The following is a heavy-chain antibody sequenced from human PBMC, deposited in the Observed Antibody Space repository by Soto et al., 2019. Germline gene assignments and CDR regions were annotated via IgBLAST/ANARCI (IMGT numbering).Heavy chain of an antibody. CDR3: AIIVVVPAAIDDYYGMDV. CDR2: IWYDGSNK. J-gene: IGHJ6*02. CDR1: GFTFSSYG. D-gene: IGHD2-2*01. Sequence: GGSLRLSCAASGFTFSSYGMHWVRQAPGKGLEWVAVIWYDGSNKYYADSVKGRFTISRDNSKNTLYLQMNSLRAEDTAVYYCAIIVVVPAAIDDYYGMDVWGQGTTVTVSS. V-gene: IGHV3-33*01.